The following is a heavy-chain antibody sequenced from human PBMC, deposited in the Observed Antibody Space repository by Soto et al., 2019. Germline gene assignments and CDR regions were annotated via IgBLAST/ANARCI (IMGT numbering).Heavy chain of an antibody. J-gene: IGHJ4*02. V-gene: IGHV3-11*05. CDR3: ASQRHGGPYYFDH. CDR2: ISSSGTYT. D-gene: IGHD3-10*01. Sequence: QVQLVESGGGLVKPGRSLRLSCAASGFTFSDYYMNWIRQAPGKGMEWVSYISSSGTYTDYAASVKGRFTISRDNAKNSLYLQVNSLRAEDTAVYYCASQRHGGPYYFDHWGQGTLVTVSS. CDR1: GFTFSDYY.